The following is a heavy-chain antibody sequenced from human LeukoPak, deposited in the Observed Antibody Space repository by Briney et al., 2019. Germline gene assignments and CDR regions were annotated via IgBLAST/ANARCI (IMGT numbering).Heavy chain of an antibody. J-gene: IGHJ6*03. CDR3: AGVRSIDYGYYYVDV. CDR2: IYHSGST. Sequence: SETLPLTCTVSGGSISSYYWSWIRQPPGKGLEWIGYIYHSGSTNYNPSLKSRLTMSLDTSKNQCLLKLSSVTAADTAVYYCAGVRSIDYGYYYVDVWGKGTTVTVSS. V-gene: IGHV4-59*01. D-gene: IGHD4/OR15-4a*01. CDR1: GGSISSYY.